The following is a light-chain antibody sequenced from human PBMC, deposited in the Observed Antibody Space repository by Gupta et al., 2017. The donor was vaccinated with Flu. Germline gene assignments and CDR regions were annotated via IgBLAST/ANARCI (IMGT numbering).Light chain of an antibody. CDR2: KAS. CDR3: QQYHSYPIT. Sequence: PSILSASVGDRVSITCRASPSINTWLAWYQQKSGKAPTVLIYKASTLKSGVPSRFSGSGFGTEFTLTISGLQPDDFATYYCQQYHSYPITFGQGTKVEI. CDR1: PSINTW. V-gene: IGKV1-5*03. J-gene: IGKJ2*01.